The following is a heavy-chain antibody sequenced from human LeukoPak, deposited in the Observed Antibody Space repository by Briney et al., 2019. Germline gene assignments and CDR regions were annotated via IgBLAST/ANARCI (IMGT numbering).Heavy chain of an antibody. V-gene: IGHV4-59*08. CDR3: ARGGAGSSYNWFDT. CDR1: GGSMSSYY. J-gene: IGHJ5*02. Sequence: SETLSLTCTVSGGSMSSYYWSWIRQPPGKGLEWIGYIYYSGSTNYNPSLKSRVTISVDTSKNQFSLKLSSVTAADTAVYYCARGGAGSSYNWFDTWGQGTLVTVSS. CDR2: IYYSGST. D-gene: IGHD3-16*01.